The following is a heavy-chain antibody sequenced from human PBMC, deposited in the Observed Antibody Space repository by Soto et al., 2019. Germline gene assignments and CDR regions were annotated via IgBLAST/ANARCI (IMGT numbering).Heavy chain of an antibody. D-gene: IGHD2-2*01. CDR2: ISSSGSTI. CDR3: ARDLDVVVPAANSFDY. J-gene: IGHJ4*02. CDR1: GFTFSDYY. Sequence: GGSLRLSCAASGFTFSDYYMSWIRQAPGKVLECVSYISSSGSTIYYADAVKGRFTISRDNAKNSLYLQMNSLRAEDTAVYYCARDLDVVVPAANSFDYWGQGTLVTVSS. V-gene: IGHV3-11*01.